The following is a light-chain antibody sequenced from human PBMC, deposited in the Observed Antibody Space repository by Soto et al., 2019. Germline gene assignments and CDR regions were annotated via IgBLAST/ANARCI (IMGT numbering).Light chain of an antibody. V-gene: IGKV4-1*01. CDR2: WAX. J-gene: IGKJ5*01. CDR3: QQRSNWLSST. Sequence: DILITQSSRSLAVSLGERATFRCXSSQGVVYMFNNKNELSCYXQQPXXXTKMXXXWAXTRESGVPDRFIGSGSGRDFTLTISSLKPEDLAVYYCQQRSNWLSSTFGQGTRLEI. CDR1: QGVVYMFNNKNE.